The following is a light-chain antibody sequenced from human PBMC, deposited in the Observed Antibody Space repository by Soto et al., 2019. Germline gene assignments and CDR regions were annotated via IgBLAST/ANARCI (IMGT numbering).Light chain of an antibody. Sequence: QSVLTQPASVSGSPGQSITISCTGTSSDVGSYNLVSWYQQHPGKAPKLMIYEGSKRPSGVSNRFSGSKSGNTASLTISGLQAEDEADYYCCSYAGSSTLYVFGT. J-gene: IGLJ1*01. CDR1: SSDVGSYNL. CDR3: CSYAGSSTLYV. CDR2: EGS. V-gene: IGLV2-23*01.